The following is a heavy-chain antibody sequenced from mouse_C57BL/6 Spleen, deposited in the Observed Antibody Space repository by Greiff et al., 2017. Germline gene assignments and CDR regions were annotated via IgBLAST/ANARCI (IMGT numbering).Heavy chain of an antibody. CDR2: IDPSDSYT. V-gene: IGHV1-50*01. CDR3: ARRTVYDGSSYYFDY. D-gene: IGHD1-1*01. J-gene: IGHJ2*01. Sequence: QVQLQQPGAELVKPGASVKLSCKASGYTFTSYWMQWVKQRPGQGLEWIGEIDPSDSYTNYNQKFKGKATLTVDTSSSTAYMQLSSLTSEDSAVYDCARRTVYDGSSYYFDYWGQGTTLTVSS. CDR1: GYTFTSYW.